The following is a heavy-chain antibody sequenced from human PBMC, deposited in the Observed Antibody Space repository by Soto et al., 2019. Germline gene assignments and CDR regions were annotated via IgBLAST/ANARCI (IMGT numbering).Heavy chain of an antibody. CDR1: EDSFDNSA. CDR3: AKLRRGATGTEGFHH. D-gene: IGHD1-1*01. CDR2: TTNTGGTT. Sequence: ELQLLESGGGLAHQGGSLTLSCAASEDSFDNSAMTWVRQAPGKGLEWVSTTTNTGGTTHYVDSVQGRFTVSRDNFRNTLYLLMNSLRVEDTAVYYCAKLRRGATGTEGFHHWGQGTLVTVSS. V-gene: IGHV3-23*01. J-gene: IGHJ5*02.